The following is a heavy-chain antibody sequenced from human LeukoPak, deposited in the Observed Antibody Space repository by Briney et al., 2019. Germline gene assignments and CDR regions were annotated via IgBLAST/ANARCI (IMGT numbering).Heavy chain of an antibody. Sequence: GGSLRLSCAASGFTFSNYVMRWVRQAPGKGLEWVSGISGSGGSTYYADSVRGRFTISRDNSKNTVYLQMNSLRAEDTAVYYCASQYYYGSGSYRSGDYYGMDVWGKGTTVTVSS. J-gene: IGHJ6*04. CDR3: ASQYYYGSGSYRSGDYYGMDV. V-gene: IGHV3-23*01. CDR2: ISGSGGST. D-gene: IGHD3-10*01. CDR1: GFTFSNYV.